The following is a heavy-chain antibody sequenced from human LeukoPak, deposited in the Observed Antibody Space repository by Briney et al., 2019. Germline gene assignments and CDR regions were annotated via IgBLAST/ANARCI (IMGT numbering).Heavy chain of an antibody. CDR2: IYPGDSDT. Sequence: GESLKISCKGSGYSFTSYWIGWVRQMPGKGLEWMGIIYPGDSDTRYSPSFQGQVTISADKSISTAYLQWSSLKASDTAMYYCARRITMYSSSWHHDAFDIWGQGTMVTVSS. CDR3: ARRITMYSSSWHHDAFDI. J-gene: IGHJ3*02. CDR1: GYSFTSYW. D-gene: IGHD6-13*01. V-gene: IGHV5-51*01.